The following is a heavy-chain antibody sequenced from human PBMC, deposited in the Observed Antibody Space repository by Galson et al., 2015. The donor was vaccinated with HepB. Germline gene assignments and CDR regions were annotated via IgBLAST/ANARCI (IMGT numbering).Heavy chain of an antibody. Sequence: SLRLSCAASGFTFSSYSMNWVRQAPGKGLEWVSYVSSSTTTTYYADSVKGRFTISRDIAKNSLYLQMNSPRDEDTAVYYCARDRFGDYVKDYWGQGTLVTVSS. CDR3: ARDRFGDYVKDY. D-gene: IGHD4-17*01. V-gene: IGHV3-48*02. CDR2: VSSSTTTT. J-gene: IGHJ4*02. CDR1: GFTFSSYS.